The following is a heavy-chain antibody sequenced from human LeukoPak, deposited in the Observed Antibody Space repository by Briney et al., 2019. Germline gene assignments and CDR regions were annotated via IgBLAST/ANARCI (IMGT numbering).Heavy chain of an antibody. D-gene: IGHD3-16*01. CDR2: IRYDATIK. J-gene: IGHJ4*02. CDR1: GFTFDDYA. Sequence: TGGSLRLSCAASGFTFDDYAMHWVRQAPGKGLEWVAFIRYDATIKYYADSVKGRFTMSRDNSKNTLFLQMDSLRVEDTAVYYCAKDKIWGEDYFDYWGQGTLVTVSS. CDR3: AKDKIWGEDYFDY. V-gene: IGHV3-30*02.